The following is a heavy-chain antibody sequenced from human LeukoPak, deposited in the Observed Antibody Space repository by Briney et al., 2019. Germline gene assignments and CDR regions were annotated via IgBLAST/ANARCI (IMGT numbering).Heavy chain of an antibody. CDR2: TYHSGTT. CDR3: ARERYYGSGSYFDY. D-gene: IGHD3-10*01. V-gene: IGHV4-30-2*01. Sequence: SETLSLTCAVSGGSISSGGYSWSWIRQAPGKGLEWIGYTYHSGTTYYNPSLESQVTISVDRSKNQFSLKLTSVTAADTAVYYCARERYYGSGSYFDYWGQGTLVTVSS. J-gene: IGHJ4*02. CDR1: GGSISSGGYS.